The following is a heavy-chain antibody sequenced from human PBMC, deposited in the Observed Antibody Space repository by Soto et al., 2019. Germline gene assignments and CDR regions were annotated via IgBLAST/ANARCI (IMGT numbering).Heavy chain of an antibody. V-gene: IGHV2-26*01. CDR2: IFSTDEI. J-gene: IGHJ6*02. CDR3: ARVAMVRGGSQSYYFGMDV. Sequence: QVTLKESGPALVKSTETLTLTCAVSGFSITSPRLGVSWIRQPPGKALEWLAHIFSTDEISYTTPLKSRLTIAKVTSKRQVVLTMTDMDPADTGTYFCARVAMVRGGSQSYYFGMDVWGQGTTVTVSS. D-gene: IGHD3-10*01. CDR1: GFSITSPRLG.